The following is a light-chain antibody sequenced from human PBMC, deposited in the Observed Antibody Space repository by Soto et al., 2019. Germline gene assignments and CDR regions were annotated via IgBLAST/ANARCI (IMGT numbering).Light chain of an antibody. CDR1: SSDVGGYNY. CDR2: EVS. Sequence: QSALTQPPSASGSPGQSVTISCTGTSSDVGGYNYVSWYQHHPGKAPKLMIYEVSKRPSGVPDRFSGSKSGNTASLTVSGLQAEDEADYFCCSYVGGKNLGVFGVGTTLTVL. J-gene: IGLJ3*02. V-gene: IGLV2-8*01. CDR3: CSYVGGKNLGV.